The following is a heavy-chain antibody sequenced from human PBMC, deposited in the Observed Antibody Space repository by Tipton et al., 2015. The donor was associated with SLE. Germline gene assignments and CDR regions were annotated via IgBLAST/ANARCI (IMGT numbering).Heavy chain of an antibody. CDR3: AREAMVNGRVVDY. CDR1: GGSISSSSYY. V-gene: IGHV4-39*07. J-gene: IGHJ4*02. Sequence: GLVKPSETLSLTCTVSGGSISSSSYYWGWIRQPPGKGLEWVGSIYYSGRTYYNPSLKRRVTISVDTSKNQFSLKLNSVTAADTAVYYCAREAMVNGRVVDYWGQGTLITVSS. CDR2: IYYSGRT. D-gene: IGHD4/OR15-4a*01.